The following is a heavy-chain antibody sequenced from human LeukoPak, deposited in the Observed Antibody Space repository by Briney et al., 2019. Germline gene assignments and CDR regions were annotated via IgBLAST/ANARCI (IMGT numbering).Heavy chain of an antibody. CDR3: AREVYGDYGRYYYYYMDV. CDR2: ILYDGSNK. CDR1: GFTFSRHA. J-gene: IGHJ6*03. V-gene: IGHV3-30*04. Sequence: GRSLRLACAASGFTFSRHAMYWVRQAPGKGLEWVALILYDGSNKYYEDSVKGRFTISRDNAKNSLYLQMNSLRAEDTAVYYCAREVYGDYGRYYYYYMDVWGKGTTVTISS. D-gene: IGHD4-17*01.